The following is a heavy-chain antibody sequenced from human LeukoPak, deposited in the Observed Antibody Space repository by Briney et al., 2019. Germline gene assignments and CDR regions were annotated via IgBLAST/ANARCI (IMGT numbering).Heavy chain of an antibody. CDR1: GFIFSSYG. J-gene: IGHJ3*02. Sequence: RSGGSLRLSCAASGFIFSSYGMHWVRQAPGKGLEWVALIRYDGRNKYYADSVKGRFTISRDNARNLLYLQMNSPRAEDTAVYYCGSLDSREDSTSRWGPLDIWGQGTMVTVSS. D-gene: IGHD2-2*01. CDR3: GSLDSREDSTSRWGPLDI. V-gene: IGHV3-30*02. CDR2: IRYDGRNK.